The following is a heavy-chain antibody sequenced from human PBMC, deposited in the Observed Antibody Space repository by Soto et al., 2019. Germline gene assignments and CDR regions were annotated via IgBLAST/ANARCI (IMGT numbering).Heavy chain of an antibody. CDR1: GGSISSGGYY. V-gene: IGHV4-31*03. CDR2: IYYSGST. D-gene: IGHD3-22*01. J-gene: IGHJ1*01. Sequence: PSETLSLTCTVSGGSISSGGYYWSWIRQHPGKGLEWIGYIYYSGSTYYNPSLKSRVTISVDTSKNQFSLKLSSVTAADTAVYYCARGSSDSSVPYGAEYFQHWGQGTLVTVSS. CDR3: ARGSSDSSVPYGAEYFQH.